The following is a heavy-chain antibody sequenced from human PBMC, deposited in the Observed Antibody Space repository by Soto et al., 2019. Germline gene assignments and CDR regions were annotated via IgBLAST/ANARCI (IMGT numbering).Heavy chain of an antibody. V-gene: IGHV4-31*03. CDR2: IYYSGST. CDR1: GGSISSGGYY. D-gene: IGHD3-3*01. J-gene: IGHJ5*02. Sequence: SETLSLTCTVSGGSISSGGYYWSWIRQHPGKGLEWIGYIYYSGSTYYNPSLKSRVTIAVDTSKNQFSLKLISVTAADTAEYYCARSQAYYDSCSGYSGAQPAYNWFDPWGQGTLVTVSS. CDR3: ARSQAYYDSCSGYSGAQPAYNWFDP.